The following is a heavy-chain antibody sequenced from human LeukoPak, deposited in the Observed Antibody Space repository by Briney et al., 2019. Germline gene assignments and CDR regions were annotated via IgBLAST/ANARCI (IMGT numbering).Heavy chain of an antibody. Sequence: SQTLSLTCTVFGGSISSGDYYWSWIRQPPGKGLEWIGYIYYSGSTYYNPSLKSRVTISVDTSKNQFSLKLSSVTAADTAVYYCARVSGAAFPFIDYWGQGTLVTVSS. D-gene: IGHD3-10*01. J-gene: IGHJ4*02. CDR1: GGSISSGDYY. CDR2: IYYSGST. V-gene: IGHV4-30-4*01. CDR3: ARVSGAAFPFIDY.